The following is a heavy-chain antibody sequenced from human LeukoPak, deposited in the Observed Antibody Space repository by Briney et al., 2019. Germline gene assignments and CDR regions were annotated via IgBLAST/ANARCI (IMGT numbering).Heavy chain of an antibody. V-gene: IGHV3-15*01. Sequence: GGSLRLSCAASGFTFSNAWMTWVRQAPGKGLEWVGRIKSKTDGGTTDYAVPVKGRFTISRDDSKTTLYLQMNSLKTEDTAVYYCTTVRVTTNNAFDIWGQGTMVTVSS. J-gene: IGHJ3*02. CDR2: IKSKTDGGTT. CDR3: TTVRVTTNNAFDI. CDR1: GFTFSNAW. D-gene: IGHD1-1*01.